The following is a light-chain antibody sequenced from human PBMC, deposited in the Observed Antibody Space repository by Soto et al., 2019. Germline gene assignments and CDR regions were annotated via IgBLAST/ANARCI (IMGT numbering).Light chain of an antibody. V-gene: IGKV3-11*01. CDR2: DAS. Sequence: EIVLTQSPATLSFSAGERATLSFRASQSVSSYLAWYQQKPGQAPRLLIFDASNRATGIPARFSGSGSGTDFTLTISSLEPEDFAVYYCQQRSDWHTFGQGTRLEIK. CDR3: QQRSDWHT. CDR1: QSVSSY. J-gene: IGKJ5*01.